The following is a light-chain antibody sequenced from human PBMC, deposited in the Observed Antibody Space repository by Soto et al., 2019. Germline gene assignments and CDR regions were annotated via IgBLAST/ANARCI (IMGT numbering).Light chain of an antibody. CDR2: KAS. J-gene: IGKJ1*01. V-gene: IGKV1-5*03. CDR1: QTIINW. CDR3: QHYNSYSEA. Sequence: DIQMTQSPSTLSASVGDRVTITCRASQTIINWLAWYQQKPGKAPKLLIYKASTLKSGVPSRFSGSGSGTEFTLTISSLQPDDFATYYCQHYNSYSEAFGQGTKVDI.